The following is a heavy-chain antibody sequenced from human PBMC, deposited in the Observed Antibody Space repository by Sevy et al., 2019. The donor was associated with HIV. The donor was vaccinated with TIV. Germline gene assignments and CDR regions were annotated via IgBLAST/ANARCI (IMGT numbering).Heavy chain of an antibody. J-gene: IGHJ4*02. D-gene: IGHD2-2*01. CDR3: AKDSMLHLWRGYLDS. Sequence: GGSLRLSCAASGLTFSSHAMSWVRQPPGRGLEWVSAISGSGETTSYADSVKGRFTISRDNSKNTLYLLMNGLRADDTAVYFCAKDSMLHLWRGYLDSWGQGTLVTVSS. CDR1: GLTFSSHA. V-gene: IGHV3-23*01. CDR2: ISGSGETT.